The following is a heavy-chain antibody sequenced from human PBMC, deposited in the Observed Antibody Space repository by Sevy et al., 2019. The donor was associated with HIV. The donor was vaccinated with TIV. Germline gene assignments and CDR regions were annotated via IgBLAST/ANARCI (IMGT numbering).Heavy chain of an antibody. CDR1: GFSLNTYW. J-gene: IGHJ4*02. Sequence: GGSLRLSCAASGFSLNTYWMSWVRQAPGKGLEWVANIKQDGSVTYYVDSVKGRFTISRDNARIFLFLQMNSLRAEDTARYYCVRAVAADGSFWGQGTLVTVSS. CDR3: VRAVAADGSF. CDR2: IKQDGSVT. V-gene: IGHV3-7*01. D-gene: IGHD6-13*01.